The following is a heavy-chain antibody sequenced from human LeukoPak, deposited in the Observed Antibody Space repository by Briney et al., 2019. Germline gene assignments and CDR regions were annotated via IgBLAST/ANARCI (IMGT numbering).Heavy chain of an antibody. CDR3: ARGASVAAAGTFPNDY. J-gene: IGHJ4*02. CDR2: INHSGST. D-gene: IGHD6-13*01. V-gene: IGHV4-34*01. CDR1: GGSFSGYY. Sequence: SETLSLTCAVYGGSFSGYYWSWIRQPPGKGLEWIGEINHSGSTNYNPPLKSRVTISVDTSKNQFSLKLSSVTAADTAVYYCARGASVAAAGTFPNDYWGQGTLVTVSS.